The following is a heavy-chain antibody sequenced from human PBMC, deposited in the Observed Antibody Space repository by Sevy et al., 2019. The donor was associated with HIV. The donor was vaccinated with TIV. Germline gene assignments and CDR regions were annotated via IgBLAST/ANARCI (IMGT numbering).Heavy chain of an antibody. J-gene: IGHJ4*02. CDR2: ISGNTENI. CDR1: GFTFGDYA. D-gene: IGHD6-19*01. CDR3: AKRGEIQDSGWPREY. Sequence: GGSLRLSCAASGFTFGDYAMTWVRQAPGKGLEWVSSISGNTENIQQADSVKGPFTISRDNSKNTLYFQMKSLRGDDTAVYYCAKRGEIQDSGWPREYWGQGTLVTVSS. V-gene: IGHV3-23*01.